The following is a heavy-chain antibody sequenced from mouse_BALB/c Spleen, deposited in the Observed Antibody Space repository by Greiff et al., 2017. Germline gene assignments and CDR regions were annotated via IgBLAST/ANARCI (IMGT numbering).Heavy chain of an antibody. CDR1: GFSLTSYG. CDR3: ASYGNLPY. J-gene: IGHJ3*01. Sequence: VQGVESGPGLVAPSQSLSITCTVSGFSLTSYGVHWVRQPPGKGLEWLGVIWAGGSTNYNSALMSRLSISKDNSKSQVFLKMNSLQTDDTAMYYCASYGNLPYWGQGTLVTVSA. CDR2: IWAGGST. V-gene: IGHV2-9*02. D-gene: IGHD2-1*01.